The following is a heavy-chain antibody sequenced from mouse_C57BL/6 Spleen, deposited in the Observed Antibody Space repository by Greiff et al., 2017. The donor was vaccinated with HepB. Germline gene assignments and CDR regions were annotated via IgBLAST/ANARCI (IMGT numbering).Heavy chain of an antibody. Sequence: EVQLQESGPGLVKPSQSLSLTCSVTGYSITSGYYWNWIRQFPGNKLEWMGYISYDGSNNYNPSLKNRISITRDTSKNQFFLKLNSVTTEDTATYYCAREFYSNYVDYWGQGTTLTVSS. CDR1: GYSITSGYY. V-gene: IGHV3-6*01. D-gene: IGHD2-5*01. CDR2: ISYDGSN. J-gene: IGHJ2*01. CDR3: AREFYSNYVDY.